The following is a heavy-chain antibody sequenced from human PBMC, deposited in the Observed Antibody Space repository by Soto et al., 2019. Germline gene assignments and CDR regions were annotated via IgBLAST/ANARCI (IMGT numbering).Heavy chain of an antibody. Sequence: EVQLLESGGGLVQPGGSLRLSCAASGFTFSSHAMSWVRQAPGKGLEWVSAISGSGGSTYYADSVKGRFTISRDNSKNTLYLQMSSLRAEDTAVYYCATGDSSGTDYYYYGMDVWGQGITVIVSS. V-gene: IGHV3-23*01. CDR1: GFTFSSHA. D-gene: IGHD3-22*01. CDR2: ISGSGGST. J-gene: IGHJ6*02. CDR3: ATGDSSGTDYYYYGMDV.